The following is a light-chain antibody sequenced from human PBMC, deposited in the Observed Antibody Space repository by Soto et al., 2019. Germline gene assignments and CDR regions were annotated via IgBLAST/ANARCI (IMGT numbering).Light chain of an antibody. CDR1: RNINRK. CDR3: QQYYDYPPLI. CDR2: GAS. Sequence: EIVMTQSPATLSVSPGERATLSCRASRNINRKLAWYQQKPGQAPRLLISGASTGATGIPARFSGSGSGTEFTLTISSLQSEDSAVYYCQQYYDYPPLIFGGGTKV. V-gene: IGKV3-15*01. J-gene: IGKJ4*01.